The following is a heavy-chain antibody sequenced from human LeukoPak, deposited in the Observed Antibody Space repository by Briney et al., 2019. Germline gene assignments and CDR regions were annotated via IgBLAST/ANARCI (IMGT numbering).Heavy chain of an antibody. Sequence: PGGSLRLSCAASGFTFSSYEMNWVRQAPGKGLEWVSYISSRGSTVYYADSVKGRFTISRDNAKNSLYLQMNSLRAEDTAVYYCARDRRGDTMVRGVFDYWGQGTLVTVSS. D-gene: IGHD3-10*01. CDR2: ISSRGSTV. CDR1: GFTFSSYE. V-gene: IGHV3-48*03. CDR3: ARDRRGDTMVRGVFDY. J-gene: IGHJ4*02.